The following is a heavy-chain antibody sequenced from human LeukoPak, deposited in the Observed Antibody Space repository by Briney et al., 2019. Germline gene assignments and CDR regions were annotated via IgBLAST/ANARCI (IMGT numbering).Heavy chain of an antibody. Sequence: SETLSLTCAVSNYSISSAYYWGWIRQPPGKGLEWIGSIYHRGSADYNPSLKSRVTISVDTSKNQFSPKLKSVTAADTAVYYCARDQAYCGGDCYFDFWGQGTLVTVSS. CDR2: IYHRGSA. CDR3: ARDQAYCGGDCYFDF. J-gene: IGHJ4*02. V-gene: IGHV4-38-2*02. CDR1: NYSISSAYY. D-gene: IGHD2-21*02.